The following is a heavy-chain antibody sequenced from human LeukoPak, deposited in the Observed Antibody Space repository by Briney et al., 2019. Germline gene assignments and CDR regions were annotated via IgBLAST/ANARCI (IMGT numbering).Heavy chain of an antibody. Sequence: ASVKVSCKASGYTFTGPYINWVRQAPGQGLEWMGWIDPNSGGTNYAQKFQGRVNMTRDTSITTAYMELSRLRSDDTAVYYCARDGPGSPEFDYWGQGTRVTVSS. V-gene: IGHV1-2*02. CDR2: IDPNSGGT. CDR1: GYTFTGPY. J-gene: IGHJ4*02. D-gene: IGHD1-26*01. CDR3: ARDGPGSPEFDY.